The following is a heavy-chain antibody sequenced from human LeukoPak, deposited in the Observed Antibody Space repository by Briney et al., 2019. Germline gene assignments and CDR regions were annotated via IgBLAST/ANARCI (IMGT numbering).Heavy chain of an antibody. V-gene: IGHV4-39*07. CDR1: GGSISGSSYY. CDR3: ARPRSIAADADAFDI. CDR2: IYYSGIT. Sequence: SETLSLTCTVSGGSISGSSYYWGWIRQPPGKGLEWIGSIYYSGITFYNPSLKSRVTISVDTSKNQFSLKLSSVTAADTAVYYCARPRSIAADADAFDIWGQGTMVTVSS. J-gene: IGHJ3*02. D-gene: IGHD6-6*01.